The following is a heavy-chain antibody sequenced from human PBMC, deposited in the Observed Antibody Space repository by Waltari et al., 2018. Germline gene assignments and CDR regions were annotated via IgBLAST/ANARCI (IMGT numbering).Heavy chain of an antibody. Sequence: HAQLVQSGPEVTKTAASVKVSCKTSGYTFGNHAMNWLRQAPGQGLEWMGWISAYHAKSSDAENFQGRVTMTLGASRSTADMELRSRRLDDTGVYYWAGDPHGVWSSYFCGACGQGTLVAVSS. V-gene: IGHV1-18*01. D-gene: IGHD3-3*01. CDR1: GYTFGNHA. J-gene: IGHJ5*02. CDR3: AGDPHGVWSSYFCGA. CDR2: ISAYHAKS.